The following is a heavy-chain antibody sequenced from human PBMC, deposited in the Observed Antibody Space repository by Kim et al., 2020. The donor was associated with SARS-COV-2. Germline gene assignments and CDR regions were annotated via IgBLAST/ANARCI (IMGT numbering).Heavy chain of an antibody. J-gene: IGHJ1*01. V-gene: IGHV4-34*01. Sequence: SETLSLTCAVYGGSFSGYYWSWIRQPPGKGLEWMGEINHSGRTNYNPSPKSRVTISVDTSKNQFSLKLTSVTAADAALYFCARRLSNTSGWGSHYCDLWGQGILVTVSS. CDR3: ARRLSNTSGWGSHYCDL. CDR2: INHSGRT. D-gene: IGHD3-10*01. CDR1: GGSFSGYY.